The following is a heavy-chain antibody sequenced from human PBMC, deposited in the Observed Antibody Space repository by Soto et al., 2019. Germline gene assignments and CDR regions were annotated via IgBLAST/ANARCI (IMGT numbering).Heavy chain of an antibody. CDR3: ARRHSSTLFDY. CDR1: GGSFTTYF. Sequence: SETLSLTCAVYGGSFTTYFWSWIRQPPGKGLQWIGEINHRGTTKYNPSLNSRVTISVDTSKNQFSLNLNSLTAADTAVYYCARRHSSTLFDYWGQGTLVTVSS. CDR2: INHRGTT. D-gene: IGHD6-13*01. V-gene: IGHV4-34*01. J-gene: IGHJ4*02.